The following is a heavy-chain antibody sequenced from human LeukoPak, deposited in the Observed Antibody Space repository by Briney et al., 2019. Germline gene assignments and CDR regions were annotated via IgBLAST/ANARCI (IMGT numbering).Heavy chain of an antibody. Sequence: ASVKVSCKASGGTFSSYAISWVRQAPGQGLEWMGGIIPIFGTANYAQKFQGRVTITADKSTSTAYMELSSLRSEDTAVYYCARGGLPYNWFDPWGQGTLVTVSS. D-gene: IGHD5-12*01. CDR3: ARGGLPYNWFDP. J-gene: IGHJ5*02. CDR2: IIPIFGTA. CDR1: GGTFSSYA. V-gene: IGHV1-69*06.